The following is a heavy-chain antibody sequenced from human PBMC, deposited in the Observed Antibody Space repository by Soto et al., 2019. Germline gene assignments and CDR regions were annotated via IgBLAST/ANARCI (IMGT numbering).Heavy chain of an antibody. CDR2: IKQDGSEK. V-gene: IGHV3-7*01. D-gene: IGHD6-13*01. Sequence: QHGGSLRLCCAASGLTFCNYWMSWVRQAPGKGLEWVASIKQDGSEKYYVDSVKGRFTISRDNVENSLYLQMNSLKGEDTAVFYCAKGPHAGYSTSWFDYWGQGTLVTVSS. CDR1: GLTFCNYW. CDR3: AKGPHAGYSTSWFDY. J-gene: IGHJ4*02.